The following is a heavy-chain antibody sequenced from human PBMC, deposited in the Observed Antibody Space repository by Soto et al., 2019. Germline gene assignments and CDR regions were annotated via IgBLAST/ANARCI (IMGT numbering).Heavy chain of an antibody. D-gene: IGHD2-2*01. Sequence: GGSLRLSCAASGFTFSSYAMTWVRQAPGKGLEWVSTISGTGATTYYADSVKGRFTISRGNSKNTLYLQMNSLRAEDTAVYYCARVDPYCSSTSCYFFDYWGQGTLVTVSS. CDR1: GFTFSSYA. J-gene: IGHJ4*02. CDR2: ISGTGATT. V-gene: IGHV3-23*01. CDR3: ARVDPYCSSTSCYFFDY.